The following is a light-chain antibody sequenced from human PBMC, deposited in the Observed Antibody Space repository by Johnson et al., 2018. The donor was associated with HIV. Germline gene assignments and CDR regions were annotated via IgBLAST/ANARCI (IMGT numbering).Light chain of an antibody. CDR1: TSNIGNNY. J-gene: IGLJ1*01. Sequence: QSVLTQPPSVSAAPGQKVTISCSGSTSNIGNNYVSWYQQLPGTAPKLLIYDNDKRPSGIPDRFSASKSGSSATLGITGLQTGDEADYYCATWDSSLSAYVFGPGTEVTIL. CDR2: DND. CDR3: ATWDSSLSAYV. V-gene: IGLV1-51*01.